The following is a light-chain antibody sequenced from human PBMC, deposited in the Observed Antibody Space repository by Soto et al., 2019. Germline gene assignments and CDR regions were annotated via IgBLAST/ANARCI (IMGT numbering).Light chain of an antibody. CDR3: SSYTSSSTLVV. Sequence: QSVLTQPASVSGSPGQSITISCTGTSSDVGGYNYVSWCQQHPGKAPKLMIYDVSNRPSGVSNRFSGSKSGNTASLTISGLQAEDEADYYCSSYTSSSTLVVFGGGTKLTDL. J-gene: IGLJ2*01. CDR1: SSDVGGYNY. CDR2: DVS. V-gene: IGLV2-14*01.